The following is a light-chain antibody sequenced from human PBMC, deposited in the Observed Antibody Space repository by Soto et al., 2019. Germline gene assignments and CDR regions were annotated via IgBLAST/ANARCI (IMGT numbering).Light chain of an antibody. CDR1: QTVNNN. Sequence: EIVMTQSPATLSVSPGERATLSCRASQTVNNNLAWYQQKPRQAPRLLIYGASARATGIPARFSGSGSGTEFTLTISSLQSEDFAVYHCQQYNNWPLTFGGGTKVEIK. CDR2: GAS. J-gene: IGKJ4*01. V-gene: IGKV3-15*01. CDR3: QQYNNWPLT.